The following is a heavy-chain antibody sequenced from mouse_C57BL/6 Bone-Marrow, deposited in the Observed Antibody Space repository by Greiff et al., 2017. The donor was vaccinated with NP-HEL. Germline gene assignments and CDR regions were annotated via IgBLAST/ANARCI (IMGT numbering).Heavy chain of an antibody. D-gene: IGHD3-3*01. CDR1: GFTFSDYG. V-gene: IGHV5-17*01. Sequence: EVNVVESGGGLVKPGGSLKLSCAASGFTFSDYGMHWVRQAPEKGLEWVAYISSGSSTIYYVDTVKGRFTISRDNAKNTLFLQMTSLRSEDTAMYYCARLRAGTSYWYFDVWGTGTTVTVSS. CDR3: ARLRAGTSYWYFDV. CDR2: ISSGSSTI. J-gene: IGHJ1*03.